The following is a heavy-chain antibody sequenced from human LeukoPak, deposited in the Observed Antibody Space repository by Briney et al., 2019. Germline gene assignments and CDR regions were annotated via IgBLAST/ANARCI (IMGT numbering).Heavy chain of an antibody. J-gene: IGHJ4*02. CDR2: IRYDGSNK. V-gene: IGHV3-30*02. CDR1: GFTFSSFG. CDR3: VKDHGWLLYS. D-gene: IGHD3-9*01. Sequence: GGSLRLSCAPSGFTFSSFGMHWVRQAPGKGLEWVAFIRYDGSNKFYAGSVEGRFTISRDNSKNTLYLQMNSLRADDTAVYYCVKDHGWLLYSWGQGTLVTVSS.